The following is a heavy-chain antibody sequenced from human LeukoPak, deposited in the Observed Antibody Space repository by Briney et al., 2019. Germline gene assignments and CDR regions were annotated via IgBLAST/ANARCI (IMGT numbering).Heavy chain of an antibody. CDR3: ARALQSPYGGSYNYDRDAFDI. V-gene: IGHV3-23*01. CDR1: GFTFSSYA. J-gene: IGHJ3*02. Sequence: GGSLRLSCAASGFTFSSYAMSWVRQAPGKGLEWVSAISGSGSSTYYADSVKGRFTISRDNSKNTLYLQMNSLRAEDTAVYYCARALQSPYGGSYNYDRDAFDIWGQGTMVTVSS. CDR2: ISGSGSST. D-gene: IGHD3-22*01.